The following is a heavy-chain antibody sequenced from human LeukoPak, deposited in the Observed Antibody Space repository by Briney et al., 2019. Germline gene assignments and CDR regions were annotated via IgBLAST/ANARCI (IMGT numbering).Heavy chain of an antibody. D-gene: IGHD3-22*01. CDR1: GGSISSSSYY. CDR3: AREIPSYYYDSSALGNWFDP. V-gene: IGHV4-39*07. CDR2: IYYSGST. Sequence: PSETLSLTCTVSGGSISSSSYYWGWIRQPPGKGLEWIGSIYYSGSTYYNPSLKSRVTISVDTSRNQFSLKLSSVTAADTAVYYCAREIPSYYYDSSALGNWFDPWGQGTLVTVSS. J-gene: IGHJ5*02.